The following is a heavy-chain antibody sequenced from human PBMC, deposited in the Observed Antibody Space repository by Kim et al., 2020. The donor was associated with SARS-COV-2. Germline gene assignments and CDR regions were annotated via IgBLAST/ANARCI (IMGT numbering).Heavy chain of an antibody. CDR3: AAARYSGSYGSHYYYGMDV. CDR2: IVVGSGNT. V-gene: IGHV1-58*01. D-gene: IGHD1-26*01. J-gene: IGHJ6*02. Sequence: SVKVSCKASGFTFTSSAVQWVRQARGQRLEWIGWIVVGSGNTNYAQKFQERVTITRDMSTSTAYMELSSLRSEDTAVYYCAAARYSGSYGSHYYYGMDVWGQGTTVTVSS. CDR1: GFTFTSSA.